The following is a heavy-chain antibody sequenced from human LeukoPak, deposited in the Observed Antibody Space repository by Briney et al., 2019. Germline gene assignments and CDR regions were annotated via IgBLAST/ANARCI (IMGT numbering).Heavy chain of an antibody. J-gene: IGHJ3*02. CDR2: IKQDGSEK. CDR3: ARVLYSSRDAFDI. D-gene: IGHD2-2*01. V-gene: IGHV3-7*05. CDR1: GFTFSSYW. Sequence: GGSLRLSCAASGFTFSSYWMSWVRQAQGKGLEWVANIKQDGSEKYYGDSVKGRFTISRDNARTSVYLQLNSLRAEDTAVYFCARVLYSSRDAFDIWGQGTMVTVSS.